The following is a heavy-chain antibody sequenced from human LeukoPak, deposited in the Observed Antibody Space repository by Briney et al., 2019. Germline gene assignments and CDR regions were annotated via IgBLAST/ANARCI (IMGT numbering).Heavy chain of an antibody. V-gene: IGHV1-18*01. CDR2: ISAYNGNT. J-gene: IGHJ6*02. CDR3: ARVYDFWSGYYPSRGLSYMDV. CDR1: GYTFTSYG. D-gene: IGHD3-3*01. Sequence: ASVKVSCKASGYTFTSYGISWVRQAPGQGLEWMGWISAYNGNTNYAQKLQGRVTMTTDTSTSTAYMELRSLRSDDTAVYYCARVYDFWSGYYPSRGLSYMDVWGQGTTVTVSS.